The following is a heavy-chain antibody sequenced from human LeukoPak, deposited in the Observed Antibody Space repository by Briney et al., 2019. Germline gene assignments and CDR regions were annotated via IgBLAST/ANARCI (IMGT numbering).Heavy chain of an antibody. V-gene: IGHV3-48*03. J-gene: IGHJ1*01. CDR1: GFTFSSYE. D-gene: IGHD3-22*01. Sequence: GGSLRLSCAASGFTFSSYEMNWVRQAPGKGLEWVSYISSSGKTIYYADSVKGRFTISRDNAKNSLYLQMNSLRAEDTAVYYCVVGDYNDTSGYYRAFQHWGQGTLVTVSS. CDR2: ISSSGKTI. CDR3: VVGDYNDTSGYYRAFQH.